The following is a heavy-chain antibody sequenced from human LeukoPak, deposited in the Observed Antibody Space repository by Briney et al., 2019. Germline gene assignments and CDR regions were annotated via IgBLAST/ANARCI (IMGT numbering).Heavy chain of an antibody. V-gene: IGHV4-59*01. J-gene: IGHJ4*02. CDR3: ARGRNGDPDY. D-gene: IGHD4-17*01. CDR2: IHYTGTT. Sequence: SETLSLTCTVSGGSISTYYWSWIRQSPGKGLEWIGHIHYTGTTNYNPSLKSRVTISVDTSKKEFSLKLRSVTAAGTAVYYCARGRNGDPDYWGQGTLVTVSS. CDR1: GGSISTYY.